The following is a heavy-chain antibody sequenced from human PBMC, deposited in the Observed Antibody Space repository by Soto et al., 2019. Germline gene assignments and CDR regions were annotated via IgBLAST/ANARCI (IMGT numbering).Heavy chain of an antibody. CDR3: AKDHGIVVPAANYYHYALDV. CDR1: RFTFSNYG. D-gene: IGHD2-2*01. V-gene: IGHV3-30*18. CDR2: LSDDGSNE. Sequence: LRLSCAASRFTFSNYGMHWVRQAPGKGLEWLALLSDDGSNEYYPDYVKGRFTISRDNSKNTLYLEMNSLRAEDSAVYYCAKDHGIVVPAANYYHYALDVWGQGTTVTVSS. J-gene: IGHJ6*02.